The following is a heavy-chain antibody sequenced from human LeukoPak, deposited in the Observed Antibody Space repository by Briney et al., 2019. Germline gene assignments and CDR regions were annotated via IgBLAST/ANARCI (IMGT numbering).Heavy chain of an antibody. CDR3: ARGPHYDFWSGYYSAFDI. Sequence: PSETLSLTCTVSGYSISSGYYWGWIRQPPGKGLEWIGIIYHSGSAYYNPSLKSRVTISVDTSKNQFSLKLSSVTAADTAVYYCARGPHYDFWSGYYSAFDIWGQGTMVTVSS. CDR2: IYHSGSA. D-gene: IGHD3-3*01. V-gene: IGHV4-38-2*02. CDR1: GYSISSGYY. J-gene: IGHJ3*02.